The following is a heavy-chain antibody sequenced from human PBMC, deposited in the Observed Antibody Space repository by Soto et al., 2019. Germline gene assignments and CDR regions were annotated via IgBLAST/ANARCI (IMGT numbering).Heavy chain of an antibody. V-gene: IGHV4-31*03. D-gene: IGHD4-17*01. CDR1: GGSVSSGDYY. CDR3: ARAPSYGGNSEEFDY. Sequence: QVQLQESGPGLVKPSQTLSLTCSVSGGSVSSGDYYWSWIRQHPGKGLEWIGYIYYSGSTYYNPSLKSRVTISVATSKNPFSLKLGSVTAADTAVYYCARAPSYGGNSEEFDYWAREPWSPSPQ. CDR2: IYYSGST. J-gene: IGHJ4*02.